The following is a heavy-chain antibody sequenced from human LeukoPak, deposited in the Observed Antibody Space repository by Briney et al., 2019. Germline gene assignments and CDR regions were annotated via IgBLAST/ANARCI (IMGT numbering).Heavy chain of an antibody. CDR1: GFTFGSLA. J-gene: IGHJ4*02. Sequence: GGSLRLPCEASGFTFGSLAMYWVRQAPGKGLDWIAGIFGSGGSPHYADSVKGRFTISRDNSKNLQINSLRAEDTAVYYCGKTTAGYSSGQKPAWPVDYWGQGTLVTVSS. CDR3: GKTTAGYSSGQKPAWPVDY. D-gene: IGHD5-18*01. V-gene: IGHV3-23*01. CDR2: IFGSGGSP.